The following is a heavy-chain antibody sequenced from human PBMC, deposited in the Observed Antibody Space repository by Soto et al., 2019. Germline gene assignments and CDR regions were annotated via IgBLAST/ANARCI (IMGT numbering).Heavy chain of an antibody. CDR1: GDMFRNSA. D-gene: IGHD3-10*01. CDR3: ARARLSNGDPNIYFFYGLDV. J-gene: IGHJ6*02. CDR2: IIPPFRKT. V-gene: IGHV1-69*01. Sequence: QVQLVQSGAEVKRPGSSVKVSCKASGDMFRNSAFTWVRQAPGQGLPWMGVIIPPFRKTNVAQNFQGRVTFTADESTSSLYMEASSLTSEDTAVYYCARARLSNGDPNIYFFYGLDVWGQGTTITVSS.